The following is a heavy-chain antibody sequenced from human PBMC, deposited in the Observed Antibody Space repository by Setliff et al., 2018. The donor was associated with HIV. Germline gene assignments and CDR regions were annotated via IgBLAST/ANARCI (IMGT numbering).Heavy chain of an antibody. J-gene: IGHJ5*02. CDR1: GDNFNNVA. CDR2: ILPIFGAT. V-gene: IGHV1-69*13. CDR3: TNRGGSGTNVGNWFDP. D-gene: IGHD3-10*01. Sequence: SVKVSCKASGDNFNNVAFNWVRQAPGQGLEWMGGILPIFGATDYAQKFQGRLTLTAAQSENSVYMELSSLRSDDTAVYYCTNRGGSGTNVGNWFDPWGQGTLVTV.